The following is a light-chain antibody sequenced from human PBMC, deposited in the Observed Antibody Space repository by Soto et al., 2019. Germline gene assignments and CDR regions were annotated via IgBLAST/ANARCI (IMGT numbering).Light chain of an antibody. V-gene: IGLV1-44*01. J-gene: IGLJ2*01. CDR1: SSNIGGNI. CDR2: GND. Sequence: QSVLTQPPSASGTPGQRVTISCSGSSSNIGGNIVNWYQQLPGTAPKLLIFGNDQRPSWVPDRFSGSKSGTSASLAISGLQSEDEANYYCSSYTSSSTLVVFGGGTKLTVL. CDR3: SSYTSSSTLVV.